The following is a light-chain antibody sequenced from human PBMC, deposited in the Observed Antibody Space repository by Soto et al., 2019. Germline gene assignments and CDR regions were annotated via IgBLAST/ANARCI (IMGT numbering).Light chain of an antibody. CDR3: LQYSSHSWT. CDR1: RSISDW. V-gene: IGKV1-5*01. CDR2: DAS. Sequence: DIQMTQSPSTLSPSVGDRVTITCRASRSISDWLAWYQQKPGKAPELLIFDASNSKSGVPSRFSGSGSGTEFTLTISRLQPDDVATYYCLQYSSHSWTFGQGTKV. J-gene: IGKJ1*01.